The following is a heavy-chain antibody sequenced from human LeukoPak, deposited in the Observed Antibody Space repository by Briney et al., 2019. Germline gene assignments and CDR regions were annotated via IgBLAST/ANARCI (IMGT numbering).Heavy chain of an antibody. V-gene: IGHV3-23*01. CDR1: GFTFSSYA. D-gene: IGHD3-10*01. CDR3: AKDREMQNWFDP. CDR2: ISGSGGST. Sequence: GGSLRLSCAASGFTFSSYAMSWVRQAPGKGLEWVSAISGSGGSTYYADSVKGRFTISRVNSKNTLYLQMNSLRAEDTAVYYCAKDREMQNWFDPWGQGTLVTVSS. J-gene: IGHJ5*02.